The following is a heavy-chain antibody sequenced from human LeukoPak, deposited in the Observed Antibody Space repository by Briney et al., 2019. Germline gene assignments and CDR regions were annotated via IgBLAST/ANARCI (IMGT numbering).Heavy chain of an antibody. CDR1: GGSFSGYY. CDR2: INHSGST. J-gene: IGHJ4*02. Sequence: SETLSLTCAVYGGSFSGYYWSWIRQPPGKGLEWIGEINHSGSTNYNPSLKSRVTISVDTSKNQFSLKLSSVTAADTAVYYCARGHKVFGVVIKQNFDYWGQGTLVTVSS. V-gene: IGHV4-34*01. D-gene: IGHD3-3*01. CDR3: ARGHKVFGVVIKQNFDY.